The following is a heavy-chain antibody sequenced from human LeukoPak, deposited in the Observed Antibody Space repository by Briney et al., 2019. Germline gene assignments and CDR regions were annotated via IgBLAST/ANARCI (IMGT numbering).Heavy chain of an antibody. V-gene: IGHV3-7*01. Sequence: AGSLRLTCAASGCTFITYCMSWIRQAPGKGLEWVAKIKQDGSENYYVDSVKGRFIISRDNAKNPLSLQVSSLSTEDTAVYYCARGRSAFDIWGQGTMVTVS. CDR1: GCTFITYC. CDR2: IKQDGSEN. CDR3: ARGRSAFDI. J-gene: IGHJ3*02.